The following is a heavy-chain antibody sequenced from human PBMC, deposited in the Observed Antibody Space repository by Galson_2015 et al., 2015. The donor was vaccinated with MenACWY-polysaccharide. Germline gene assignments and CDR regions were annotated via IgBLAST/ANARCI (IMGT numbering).Heavy chain of an antibody. CDR3: ARGHYGMDV. V-gene: IGHV3-7*01. CDR1: GFTFSGYW. J-gene: IGHJ6*02. CDR2: IKQDGSEK. Sequence: SLRLSCAASGFTFSGYWMTWVRQAPGKGLEWVANIKQDGSEKNYVDSVEGRFTISRDNAKNSLYLQMNSLRAEDTAVYFCARGHYGMDVWGQGTTVTVSS.